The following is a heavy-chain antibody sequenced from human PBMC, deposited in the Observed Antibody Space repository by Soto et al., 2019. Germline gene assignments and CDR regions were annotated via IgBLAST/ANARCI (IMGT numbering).Heavy chain of an antibody. V-gene: IGHV1-69*12. Sequence: QVQLVQSGAEVKKPGSSVKFSCKASGGTFSSYAISWVRQAPGQGLEWMGGIIPIFGTADYAQKFQGRVTITADDFTSTAYMELSSLRSEDTAVYYCARQLGGNHYYYGMDVWGQGTTVTVSS. CDR1: GGTFSSYA. J-gene: IGHJ6*02. CDR3: ARQLGGNHYYYGMDV. D-gene: IGHD7-27*01. CDR2: IIPIFGTA.